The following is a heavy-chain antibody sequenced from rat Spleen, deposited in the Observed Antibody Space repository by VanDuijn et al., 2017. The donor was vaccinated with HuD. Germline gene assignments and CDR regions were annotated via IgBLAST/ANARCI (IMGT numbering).Heavy chain of an antibody. CDR2: ITNTGGST. CDR3: TNNWELYY. D-gene: IGHD5-1*01. J-gene: IGHJ2*01. Sequence: EVQLMESGGGLVQPGRSLKLSCVASGFAFNNYWMTWIRQAPGKGLEWVASITNTGGSTYYPDSVKGRFTISRDDAKRTLYLQMNSLRSEDTATYYCTNNWELYYWGQGVMVTVSS. V-gene: IGHV5-31*01. CDR1: GFAFNNYW.